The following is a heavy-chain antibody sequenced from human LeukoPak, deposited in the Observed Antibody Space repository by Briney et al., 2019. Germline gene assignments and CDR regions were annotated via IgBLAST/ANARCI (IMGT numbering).Heavy chain of an antibody. CDR2: ISRRIDGGTT. CDR3: TAGLGSTDIDF. D-gene: IGHD3-16*01. V-gene: IGHV3-15*01. J-gene: IGHJ4*02. Sequence: GGTLRLSCAPSVFSFSNSWMSGVPRPPRKGLECGVRISRRIDGGTTDYAAPVKGRFTISRDDSENTLYLQLNSLKTEDTAVYYCTAGLGSTDIDFWGQGTLVTVSS. CDR1: VFSFSNSW.